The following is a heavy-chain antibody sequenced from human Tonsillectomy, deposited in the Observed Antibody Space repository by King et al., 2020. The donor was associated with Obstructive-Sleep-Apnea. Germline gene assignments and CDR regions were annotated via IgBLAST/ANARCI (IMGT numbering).Heavy chain of an antibody. D-gene: IGHD3-16*02. V-gene: IGHV3-23*04. CDR1: GFTFSSHA. Sequence: VQLVESGGGLVQPGGSLRLSCAASGFTFSSHAMSWVRQAPGKGLEWVSGISNSGYSTDYADSVKGRFTISRDNSKNTLYLQMDSLRVEDTAVYYCAKALRLGGLSSPVDYWGRGTLVTVSS. J-gene: IGHJ4*02. CDR3: AKALRLGGLSSPVDY. CDR2: ISNSGYST.